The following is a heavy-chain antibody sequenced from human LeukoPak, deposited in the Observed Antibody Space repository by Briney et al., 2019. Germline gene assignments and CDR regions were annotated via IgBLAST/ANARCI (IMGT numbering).Heavy chain of an antibody. Sequence: GASVRVSCKASGYTFTGYYMHWVRQAPGQGLEWMGWINPNSGGTNYAQKFQGRVTMTRDTSISTAYMELSRLRSDDTAVYYCARDLVGGWWDCTNGVCYHEVGYIGYWGQGTLVTVSS. J-gene: IGHJ4*02. CDR2: INPNSGGT. CDR3: ARDLVGGWWDCTNGVCYHEVGYIGY. CDR1: GYTFTGYY. D-gene: IGHD2-8*01. V-gene: IGHV1-2*02.